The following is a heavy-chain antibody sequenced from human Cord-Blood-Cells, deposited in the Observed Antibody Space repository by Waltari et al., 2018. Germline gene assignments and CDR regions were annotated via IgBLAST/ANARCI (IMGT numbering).Heavy chain of an antibody. V-gene: IGHV3-49*05. CDR2: IRSKAYGGTT. J-gene: IGHJ4*02. CDR1: GFTFGDDA. Sequence: EVQLVESGGGLVKPGRSLRLSCTASGFTFGDDAMSWFRQAPGEGVEWVGFIRSKAYGGTTEYAASVKGRFTISRDDSKSIAYLQMNSLKTEDTAVYYCTSNPVAGDYWGQGTLVTVSS. CDR3: TSNPVAGDY. D-gene: IGHD6-19*01.